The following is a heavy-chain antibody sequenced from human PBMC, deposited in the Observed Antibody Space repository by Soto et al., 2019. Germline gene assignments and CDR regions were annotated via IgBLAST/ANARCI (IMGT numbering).Heavy chain of an antibody. Sequence: QVQLVEAGGGLVKPGGSLRLSCAASGFTFRDYYMTRIRQAPGRGLEWISYISSSGNTIYYADSVKGRFTISRDNAKSSLFLQLNSLRAEDTAVYYCARVRGYFDFWGQGTLVTVSS. CDR3: ARVRGYFDF. V-gene: IGHV3-11*01. J-gene: IGHJ4*02. CDR1: GFTFRDYY. CDR2: ISSSGNTI.